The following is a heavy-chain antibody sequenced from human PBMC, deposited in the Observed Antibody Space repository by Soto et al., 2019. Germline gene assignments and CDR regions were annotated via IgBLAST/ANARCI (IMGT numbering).Heavy chain of an antibody. Sequence: QVQLVQSGAEVKKPGSSVKVSCKASGGTFSSYAISWVRQAPGQGLEWMGGIIPIFGTANYAQKFQGRVTITADESTSTAYMGLRSLSSEDTAVYYCARVLGGGVVAATRFSANGMDVWGQGTTVTVSS. D-gene: IGHD2-15*01. CDR1: GGTFSSYA. CDR2: IIPIFGTA. CDR3: ARVLGGGVVAATRFSANGMDV. V-gene: IGHV1-69*12. J-gene: IGHJ6*02.